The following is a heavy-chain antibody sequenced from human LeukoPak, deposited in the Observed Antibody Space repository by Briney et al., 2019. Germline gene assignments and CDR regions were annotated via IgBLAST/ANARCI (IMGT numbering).Heavy chain of an antibody. J-gene: IGHJ3*01. CDR2: IWYDGSNK. CDR3: ARSSYSSSSSV. Sequence: GGSLRLSCAASGFTFSSYGMHWVRQAPGKGLEWVAVIWYDGSNKYYADSVKGRFTISRDNSKNTLYLQMNSLRAEDTAVYYCARSSYSSSSSVWGQGTMVTVSS. D-gene: IGHD6-6*01. V-gene: IGHV3-33*01. CDR1: GFTFSSYG.